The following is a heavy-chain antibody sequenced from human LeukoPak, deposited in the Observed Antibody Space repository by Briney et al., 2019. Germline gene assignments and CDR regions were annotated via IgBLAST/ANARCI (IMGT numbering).Heavy chain of an antibody. J-gene: IGHJ3*02. CDR3: AGLWFGELWAFDI. D-gene: IGHD3-10*01. V-gene: IGHV4-4*07. Sequence: PSQTLSLTCTVSGGSISSYYWSWIPQPAGKGLEWIGRIYTSGSTNYNPSLKSRVTMSVDTSKNQFSLKLSSVTAADTAVYYCAGLWFGELWAFDIWGQGTMVTVSS. CDR2: IYTSGST. CDR1: GGSISSYY.